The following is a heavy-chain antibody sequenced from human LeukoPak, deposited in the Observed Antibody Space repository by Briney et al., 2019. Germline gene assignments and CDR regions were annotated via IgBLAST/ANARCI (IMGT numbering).Heavy chain of an antibody. D-gene: IGHD2-21*01. CDR2: IRYDGSNK. Sequence: PGGSLRLSCAASGFTFSTYAMHWVRQAPGKGLEWVAFIRYDGSNKYYADSVKGRFTISRDNSKNTLHLQMNSLRAEDTAVYYCTKDAGGGGGSHNCGGDCYYFDHWGQGTLVTVSS. J-gene: IGHJ4*02. V-gene: IGHV3-30*02. CDR1: GFTFSTYA. CDR3: TKDAGGGGGSHNCGGDCYYFDH.